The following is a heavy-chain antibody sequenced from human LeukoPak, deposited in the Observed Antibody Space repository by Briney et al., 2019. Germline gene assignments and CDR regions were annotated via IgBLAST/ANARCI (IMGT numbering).Heavy chain of an antibody. D-gene: IGHD2-2*01. Sequence: SETLSLTCTVSGGSISSSSYYWGWIRQPPGKGLEWIGSIYYSGSTHYNPSLKSRVTISVDTSKNQFSLKLSSVTAADTAVYYCARMVRCSSTSCHDDYFDYWGQGTLVTVSS. J-gene: IGHJ4*02. V-gene: IGHV4-39*01. CDR2: IYYSGST. CDR3: ARMVRCSSTSCHDDYFDY. CDR1: GGSISSSSYY.